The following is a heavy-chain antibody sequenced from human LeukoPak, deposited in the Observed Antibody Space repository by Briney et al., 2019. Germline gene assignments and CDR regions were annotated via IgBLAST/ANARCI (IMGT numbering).Heavy chain of an antibody. D-gene: IGHD6-19*01. V-gene: IGHV3-7*05. CDR3: ARGLAVAGAFDI. CDR1: GFTFSSYW. CDR2: IRQDGSEK. Sequence: GGSLTLSCAASGFTFSSYWMSWVRQPPGKGLEWVANIRQDGSEKYSVDSVRGRSTTSRDNTKNSLYLQMKSLRAEDTAVYYCARGLAVAGAFDIWGQGTMVTVSS. J-gene: IGHJ3*02.